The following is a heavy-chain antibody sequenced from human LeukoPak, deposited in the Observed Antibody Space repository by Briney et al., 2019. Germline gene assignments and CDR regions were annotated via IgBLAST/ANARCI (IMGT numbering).Heavy chain of an antibody. CDR2: IYYSGST. Sequence: SETLSITCTVSGGSISSSSYYWGWIRQPPGRGLEWIGSIYYSGSTYYNPSLKSRVTISVDTSKNQFSLKLSSVTAADTAVYYCARDVGVGATRNDAFDIWGQGAMVTVSS. J-gene: IGHJ3*02. CDR1: GGSISSSSYY. D-gene: IGHD1-26*01. V-gene: IGHV4-39*02. CDR3: ARDVGVGATRNDAFDI.